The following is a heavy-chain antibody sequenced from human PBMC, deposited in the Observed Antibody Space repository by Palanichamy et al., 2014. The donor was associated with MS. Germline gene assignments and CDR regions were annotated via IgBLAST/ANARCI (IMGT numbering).Heavy chain of an antibody. CDR2: INPGNGKR. Sequence: QVQLVQSGAEVKKPGASVKVSCKVSGYRFSDYAIHWVRQAPGQRLEWMGWINPGNGKRKYSEEFQGRVTITRDTSASTAYMELSSLRSEDTAVYYCARGMEVLRYFDWPATFDYWGQGTLVTVSS. J-gene: IGHJ4*02. V-gene: IGHV1-3*01. CDR3: ARGMEVLRYFDWPATFDY. CDR1: GYRFSDYA. D-gene: IGHD3-9*01.